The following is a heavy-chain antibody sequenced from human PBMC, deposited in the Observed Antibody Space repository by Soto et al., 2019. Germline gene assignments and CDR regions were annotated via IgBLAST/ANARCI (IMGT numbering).Heavy chain of an antibody. Sequence: EVQLVESGGGLVQPGGSLRLSCAASGFTLSSYWMSWVGQAPGKGLEWVANIKQDGSEKYYVDSVKGRFTISRDNAKNSLYLQMNSLRAEDTAVYYCAREGSSWYYYYYGMDVWGQGTTVTVSS. CDR3: AREGSSWYYYYYGMDV. CDR2: IKQDGSEK. D-gene: IGHD6-13*01. CDR1: GFTLSSYW. J-gene: IGHJ6*02. V-gene: IGHV3-7*04.